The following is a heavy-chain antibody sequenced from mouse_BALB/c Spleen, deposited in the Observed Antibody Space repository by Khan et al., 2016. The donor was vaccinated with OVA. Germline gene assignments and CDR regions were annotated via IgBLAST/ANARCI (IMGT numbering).Heavy chain of an antibody. D-gene: IGHD1-1*01. CDR1: GYTFINYW. CDR2: INPSTGYT. CDR3: ARRGLRWDFDY. V-gene: IGHV1-7*01. J-gene: IGHJ2*01. Sequence: LVESGAELAKPGASVKMSCKASGYTFINYWILWVKKRPGQGLEWIGYINPSTGYTEYNQNFKDKATLTADKSSSTAYMQLSSLTSEDSAVYYCARRGLRWDFDYWGQGTTLTVSS.